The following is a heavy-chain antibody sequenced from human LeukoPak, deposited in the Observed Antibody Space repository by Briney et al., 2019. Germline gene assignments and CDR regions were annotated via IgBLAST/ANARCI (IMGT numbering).Heavy chain of an antibody. D-gene: IGHD3-9*01. V-gene: IGHV1-8*03. CDR3: ARGERYFDWLPNYYYYMDV. Sequence: GASVKVSCKASGYTFTSYDINWVRQATGQGLEWMGWMNPNSGNTGYAQKFQGRVTITRNTSISTAYMELSSLRSEDTAVYYCARGERYFDWLPNYYYYMDVWGKGTTVTVSS. J-gene: IGHJ6*03. CDR1: GYTFTSYD. CDR2: MNPNSGNT.